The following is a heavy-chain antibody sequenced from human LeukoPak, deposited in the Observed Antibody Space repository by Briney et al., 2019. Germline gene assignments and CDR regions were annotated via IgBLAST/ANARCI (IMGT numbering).Heavy chain of an antibody. CDR1: GGSIRSSYYY. J-gene: IGHJ5*02. CDR3: ARHYGP. V-gene: IGHV4-39*01. CDR2: IYDSGST. D-gene: IGHD3-10*01. Sequence: PSETLSLTCTVSGGSIRSSYYYWGWIRQPPGKRLEWIGSIYDSGSTYYNPSLKSRVTISVDTSKNQFSLKLNSVTAADTAMYYCARHYGPWGQGTLVTVSS.